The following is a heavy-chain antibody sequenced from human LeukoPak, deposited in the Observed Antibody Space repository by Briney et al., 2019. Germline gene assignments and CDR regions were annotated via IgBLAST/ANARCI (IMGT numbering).Heavy chain of an antibody. J-gene: IGHJ4*02. Sequence: GGSLRLSCAASGFTFSSDWMSWVCRAPGKGLEWVVNIKQAASEKSYVDSVQGRFTISRDNAKSSLYLQMNSLRAEDTAVYYCARDLRFYDYWGQGTLVTVSS. V-gene: IGHV3-7*01. D-gene: IGHD3-3*01. CDR1: GFTFSSDW. CDR2: IKQAASEK. CDR3: ARDLRFYDY.